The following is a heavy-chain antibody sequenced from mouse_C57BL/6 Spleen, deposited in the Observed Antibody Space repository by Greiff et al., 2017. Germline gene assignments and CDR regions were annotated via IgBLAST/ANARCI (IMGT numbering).Heavy chain of an antibody. CDR1: GFTFSDFY. J-gene: IGHJ1*03. CDR3: ARDGYYGYFDV. CDR2: SRNKANDYTT. V-gene: IGHV7-1*01. Sequence: EVHLVESGGGLVQSGRSLRLSCATSGFTFSDFYMEWVRQAPGKGLEWIAASRNKANDYTTEYSASVKGRFIVSRDTSQSILYLQMNALRAEDTAIYYCARDGYYGYFDVWGTGTTVTVSS.